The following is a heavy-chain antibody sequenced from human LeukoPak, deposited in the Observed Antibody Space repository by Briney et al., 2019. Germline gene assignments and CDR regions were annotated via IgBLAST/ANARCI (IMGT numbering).Heavy chain of an antibody. CDR3: ARASARGAQFDY. Sequence: WETLSLSCSVSGVSFSSYYLSWIRQPAGKGLEWIGRIYSSGSTNYNPSLKTRVTMSLDTSKNQFSLNLTTVTAADTAVYYCARASARGAQFDYWGQGTLVTVSS. D-gene: IGHD3-10*01. V-gene: IGHV4-4*07. CDR1: GVSFSSYY. CDR2: IYSSGST. J-gene: IGHJ4*02.